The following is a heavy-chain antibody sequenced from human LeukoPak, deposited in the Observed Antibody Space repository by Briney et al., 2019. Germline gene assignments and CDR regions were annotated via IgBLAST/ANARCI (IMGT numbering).Heavy chain of an antibody. CDR2: LYSDGNT. CDR3: ARGVEPLAANTLAY. CDR1: GFTVITND. Sequence: PGGSLRLSCAASGFTVITNDMTWVRQAPGKGPGWVSVLYSDGNTKYADSVQGRFTISRDNSKNTLYLEMNSLSPDDTAVYYCARGVEPLAANTLAYWGQGTLVTVSS. V-gene: IGHV3-53*01. J-gene: IGHJ4*02. D-gene: IGHD1-14*01.